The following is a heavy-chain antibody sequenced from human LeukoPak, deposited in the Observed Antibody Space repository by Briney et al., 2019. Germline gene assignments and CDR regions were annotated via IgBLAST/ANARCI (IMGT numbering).Heavy chain of an antibody. CDR1: GFTFSSYA. CDR3: ARGPDYYDSSGYGAFDI. CDR2: ISYDGSNK. Sequence: GGSLRLSCAASGFTFSSYAMHWVRQAPGKGLKWVAVISYDGSNKYYADSVKGRFTISRDNSKNTPYLQMNSLRAEDTAVYYCARGPDYYDSSGYGAFDIWGQGTMVTVSS. V-gene: IGHV3-30*04. J-gene: IGHJ3*02. D-gene: IGHD3-22*01.